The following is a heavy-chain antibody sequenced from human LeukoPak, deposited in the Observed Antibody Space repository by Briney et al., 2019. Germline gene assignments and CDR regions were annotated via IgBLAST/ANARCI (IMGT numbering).Heavy chain of an antibody. CDR3: ASRPAGSTWYGVFDY. J-gene: IGHJ4*02. CDR2: VFYPGST. CDR1: GGPIDRHY. Sequence: SETLSLTCTVSGGPIDRHYWSWIRQPPGKGLEWIGYVFYPGSTYYNPSLKSRVTVSLDTSRDQFSLRLTSVTAADTAIYYCASRPAGSTWYGVFDYWSQGTLVTVSS. V-gene: IGHV4-59*11. D-gene: IGHD6-13*01.